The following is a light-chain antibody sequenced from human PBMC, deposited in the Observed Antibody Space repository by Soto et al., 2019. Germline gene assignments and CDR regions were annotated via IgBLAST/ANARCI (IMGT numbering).Light chain of an antibody. V-gene: IGLV2-23*01. CDR3: CSYAGSKV. CDR2: EGS. Sequence: QSALTQPASVSGSPGQSITISCTGTSSDVGSFNFVSWYQQHPGKAPKLMIYEGSKRPSGVSNRFSGSKSGNTASLTISGLQAEDEAYYYCCSYAGSKVFGGGTKVTVL. CDR1: SSDVGSFNF. J-gene: IGLJ2*01.